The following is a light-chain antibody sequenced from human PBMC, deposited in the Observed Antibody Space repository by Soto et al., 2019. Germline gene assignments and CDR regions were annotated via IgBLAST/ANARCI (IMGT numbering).Light chain of an antibody. CDR3: SSYTTTTTSCV. V-gene: IGLV2-14*01. J-gene: IGLJ1*01. Sequence: QSAQTQPASVSGSPGQSITISCTGTSNDVGGYNYVSWYQQYPGKAPKLIIYDVTNRPSGVSTRFSGSKSGNRASLTISGLQAEDEADYYCSSYTTTTTSCVFGTGTKVTVL. CDR1: SNDVGGYNY. CDR2: DVT.